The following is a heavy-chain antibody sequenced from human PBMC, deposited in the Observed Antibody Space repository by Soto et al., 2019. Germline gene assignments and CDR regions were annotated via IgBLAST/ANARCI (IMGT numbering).Heavy chain of an antibody. CDR2: IGTSSSYI. D-gene: IGHD4-17*01. Sequence: PGGSLRLSCAASGFTFSSYTMNWVRQAPGRGLEWVSSIGTSSSYIYYADSVKGRFTISRDNAKNSLFLQMNSLRADDTAVYYCARDSVRDYLYYYYGTDVWGQGTTVTVSS. V-gene: IGHV3-21*01. CDR1: GFTFSSYT. CDR3: ARDSVRDYLYYYYGTDV. J-gene: IGHJ6*02.